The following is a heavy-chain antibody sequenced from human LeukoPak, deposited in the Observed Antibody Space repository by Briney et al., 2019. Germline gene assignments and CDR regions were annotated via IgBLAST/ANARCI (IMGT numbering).Heavy chain of an antibody. CDR1: GGTFSSYA. Sequence: SVKVSCKASGGTFSSYAISWVRQAPGQGLEWMGGIIPIFGTANYAQKFQGRVTITADESTSTAYMELSSLRSEETAVYYCALSAGYCSSTSCSHDAFDICGQGTMVTVSS. V-gene: IGHV1-69*13. D-gene: IGHD2-2*01. CDR2: IIPIFGTA. CDR3: ALSAGYCSSTSCSHDAFDI. J-gene: IGHJ3*02.